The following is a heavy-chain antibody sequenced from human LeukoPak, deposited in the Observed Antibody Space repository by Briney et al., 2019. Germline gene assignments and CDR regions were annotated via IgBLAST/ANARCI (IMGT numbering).Heavy chain of an antibody. CDR2: ISYDGDVT. J-gene: IGHJ4*02. CDR3: ARDSTYFYDGGSSGPHYFDY. Sequence: GGSLRLSCAASGFTFNTYTMLWVRQAPGKGPEWLAVISYDGDVTHYADSVKDRFTISRDNSKNTLFLQLNGLRGDDTALYYCARDSTYFYDGGSSGPHYFDYWGQGTLVTVSS. D-gene: IGHD3-16*01. V-gene: IGHV3-30*01. CDR1: GFTFNTYT.